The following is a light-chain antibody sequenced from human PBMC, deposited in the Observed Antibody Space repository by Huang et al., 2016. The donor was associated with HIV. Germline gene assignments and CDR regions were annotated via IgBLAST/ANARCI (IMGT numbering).Light chain of an antibody. Sequence: DIQMTQSASSLSASVGDRVIITCQASQDIKKSLNWYQQKPGKAPDLLIYDASKLEAGVPSRFGGSGFGTDFTFIINNLQPEDFATYYCQQYDDVPPTFGPGTRLDFK. CDR3: QQYDDVPPT. CDR2: DAS. J-gene: IGKJ5*01. V-gene: IGKV1-33*01. CDR1: QDIKKS.